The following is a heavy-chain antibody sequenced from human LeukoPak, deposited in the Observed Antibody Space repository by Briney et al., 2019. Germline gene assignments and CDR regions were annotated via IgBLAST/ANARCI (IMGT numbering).Heavy chain of an antibody. CDR3: ARGDGGFDY. D-gene: IGHD5-24*01. CDR1: GFMFSNFW. V-gene: IGHV3-74*03. Sequence: GGSLRLSCAASGFMFSNFWMHWVRQAPGKGLEWVSFTNNDGTTKEYADSVKGRFTIYRDNTRNTVDLQMSGLSAEDTAVYYCARGDGGFDYWGQGSLVTVSS. CDR2: TNNDGTTK. J-gene: IGHJ4*02.